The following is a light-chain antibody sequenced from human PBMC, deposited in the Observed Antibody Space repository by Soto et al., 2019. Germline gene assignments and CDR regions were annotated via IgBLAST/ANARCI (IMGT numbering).Light chain of an antibody. CDR2: GAS. CDR3: QQYGSSRWT. Sequence: EIVLTQSPDTLSLFPGERATLSCRASQSVSSTYLAWYQQKLGQAPRILIFGASSRATGIPDRFSGSGSGTDFTLTISRLVHEDFAVYYCQQYGSSRWTFVQGTKLKIK. V-gene: IGKV3-20*01. J-gene: IGKJ1*01. CDR1: QSVSSTY.